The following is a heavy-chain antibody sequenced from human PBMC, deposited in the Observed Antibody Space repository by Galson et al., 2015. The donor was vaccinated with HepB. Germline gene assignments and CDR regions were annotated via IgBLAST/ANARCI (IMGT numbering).Heavy chain of an antibody. D-gene: IGHD1-26*01. Sequence: SVKVSCKASEGTFSSYAISWVRQAPGQGLEWMGGIIPIFGTANYAQKFQGRVTITEDESTSTAYMELSSLRSEDTAVYYCARALGATGNYYYYMDVWGKGTTVTVSS. CDR1: EGTFSSYA. J-gene: IGHJ6*03. CDR2: IIPIFGTA. V-gene: IGHV1-69*13. CDR3: ARALGATGNYYYYMDV.